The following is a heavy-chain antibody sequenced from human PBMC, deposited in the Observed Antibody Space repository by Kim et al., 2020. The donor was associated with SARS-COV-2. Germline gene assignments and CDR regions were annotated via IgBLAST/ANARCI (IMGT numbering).Heavy chain of an antibody. CDR2: ISAYNGNT. CDR1: GYTFTSYG. Sequence: ASVKVSCKASGYTFTSYGISWVRQAPGQGLEWMGWISAYNGNTNYAQKLQGRVTMTTDTSTSTAYMELRSLRSDDTAVYYCARVEEDYDILTGLEYYYGMDVWGQGTTVTVSS. CDR3: ARVEEDYDILTGLEYYYGMDV. V-gene: IGHV1-18*01. D-gene: IGHD3-9*01. J-gene: IGHJ6*02.